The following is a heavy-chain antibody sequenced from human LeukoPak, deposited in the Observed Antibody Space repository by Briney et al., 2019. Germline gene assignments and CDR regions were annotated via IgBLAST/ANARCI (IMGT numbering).Heavy chain of an antibody. D-gene: IGHD3-22*01. CDR2: INPSGGST. J-gene: IGHJ6*03. CDR3: ARGANYYDSSGYYYYYYYMDV. V-gene: IGHV1-46*01. CDR1: GYTFRGHY. Sequence: GASVKVSCKASGYTFRGHYIHWLRQAPGQGLEWMGVINPSGGSTSYAQKFQGRVTMTRDMSTSTVYMELSSLRSEDTAVYYCARGANYYDSSGYYYYYYYMDVWGKGTTVTISS.